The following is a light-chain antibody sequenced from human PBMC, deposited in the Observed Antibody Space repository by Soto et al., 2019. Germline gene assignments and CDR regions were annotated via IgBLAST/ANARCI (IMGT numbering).Light chain of an antibody. CDR3: GTWDSSLSAGV. CDR2: DNN. Sequence: QSVLTQPPSVSAAPGQTVTISCSGSSSNIGNNYVSWYQHFPGAAPKLLIYDNNKRPSGIPDRFSGSKSGTSATLGIAGLQTGDEADYYCGTWDSSLSAGVFGTGTKVTVL. V-gene: IGLV1-51*01. J-gene: IGLJ1*01. CDR1: SSNIGNNY.